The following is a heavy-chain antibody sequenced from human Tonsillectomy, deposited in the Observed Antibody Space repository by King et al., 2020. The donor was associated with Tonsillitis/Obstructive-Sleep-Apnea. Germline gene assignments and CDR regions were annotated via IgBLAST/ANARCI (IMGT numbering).Heavy chain of an antibody. CDR3: ARQGCDSLSCYATWFDP. V-gene: IGHV4-4*02. CDR2: IYHSGST. Sequence: VQLQESGPGLVKPSGTLALTCAVSGGSISRANWWSWVRQPPGKGLEWIGEIYHSGSTKYNPSLRSRVSISIDKSKPQFSLGLGSVTAADTAVYYCARQGCDSLSCYATWFDPWGQGTQVTVSS. CDR1: GGSISRANW. J-gene: IGHJ5*02. D-gene: IGHD2-2*01.